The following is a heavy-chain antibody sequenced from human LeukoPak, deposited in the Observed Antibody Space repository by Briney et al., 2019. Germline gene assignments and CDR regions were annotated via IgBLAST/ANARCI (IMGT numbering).Heavy chain of an antibody. D-gene: IGHD5-18*01. CDR2: IRYDGSHK. J-gene: IGHJ2*01. Sequence: GALRLSCAASGFTFSNYGMHWVRQAPGKGLEWVAFIRYDGSHKYHADSVKGRFTISRDYSNNTLHLQMNGLRAEDTAVYYCAKVGRGYNFGYWYFDFWGRGTLVTVSS. V-gene: IGHV3-30*02. CDR3: AKVGRGYNFGYWYFDF. CDR1: GFTFSNYG.